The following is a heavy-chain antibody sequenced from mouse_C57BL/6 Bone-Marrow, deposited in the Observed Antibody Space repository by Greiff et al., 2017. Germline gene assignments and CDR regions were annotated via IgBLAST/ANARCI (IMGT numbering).Heavy chain of an antibody. CDR2: IWWDDDN. D-gene: IGHD2-3*01. V-gene: IGHV8-8*01. CDR1: GFSLRPFGLG. J-gene: IGHJ1*03. Sequence: QVTLKESGPGILQPSQTLSLTCSFSGFSLRPFGLGVGWIRQPSGKGLEWLAHIWWDDDNYYNPALKSRLTISKDTSKNQVFLKIANVDTADTATYYCARIRADGYYVVWYFDVWGTGTTVTVSS. CDR3: ARIRADGYYVVWYFDV.